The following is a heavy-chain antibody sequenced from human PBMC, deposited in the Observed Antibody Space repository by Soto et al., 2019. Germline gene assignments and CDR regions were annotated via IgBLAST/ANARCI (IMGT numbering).Heavy chain of an antibody. V-gene: IGHV3-21*01. CDR2: ISSSSSYI. CDR3: ARGLYYYDSSRDYFA. J-gene: IGHJ4*02. CDR1: GFTFSSYS. D-gene: IGHD3-22*01. Sequence: EVQLVESGGGLVKPGGSLRLSCAASGFTFSSYSMNWVRQAPGKGLEWVSSISSSSSYIYYADSVKGRFTISRDNAKNSLYLRMSSLRAEDTAVYYCARGLYYYDSSRDYFAWGQGTLVTVSS.